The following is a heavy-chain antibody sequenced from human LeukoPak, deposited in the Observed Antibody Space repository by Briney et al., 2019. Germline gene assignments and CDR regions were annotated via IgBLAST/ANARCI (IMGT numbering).Heavy chain of an antibody. D-gene: IGHD6-19*01. CDR3: AKEGDMSSGWYYFDY. Sequence: PGGSLRLSCAASGFTFSSYGMHWVRQAPGKGLEWVAVISYDGSNKYYADSVKGRFTISRDNSKNTLYLQMNSLRAEDTAVYYCAKEGDMSSGWYYFDYWGQGTLVTVSS. CDR1: GFTFSSYG. V-gene: IGHV3-30*18. CDR2: ISYDGSNK. J-gene: IGHJ4*02.